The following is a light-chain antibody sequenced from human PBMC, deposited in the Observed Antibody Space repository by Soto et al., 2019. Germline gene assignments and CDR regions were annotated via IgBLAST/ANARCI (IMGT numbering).Light chain of an antibody. CDR2: GAS. CDR3: HLFTGYPLT. J-gene: IGKJ4*01. CDR1: QAISTS. V-gene: IGKV1-13*02. Sequence: AIQLTQSPSSLSPSVGDRVTITCRASQAISTSLAWYQVKPGKAPKLLIYGASTLQGGVPSRFTGSGSGTDFALNISILQPDDIETYCCHLFTGYPLTFGGGTKVDI.